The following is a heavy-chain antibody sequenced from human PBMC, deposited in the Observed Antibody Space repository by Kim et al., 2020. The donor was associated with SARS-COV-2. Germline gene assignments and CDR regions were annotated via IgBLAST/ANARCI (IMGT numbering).Heavy chain of an antibody. Sequence: SYAKKFQGRVTMTRDTSTSTVYMELSSLRAEDTAVYYCARSEWEPSHFDIWGQGTMVTVSS. D-gene: IGHD1-26*01. V-gene: IGHV1-46*01. CDR3: ARSEWEPSHFDI. J-gene: IGHJ3*02.